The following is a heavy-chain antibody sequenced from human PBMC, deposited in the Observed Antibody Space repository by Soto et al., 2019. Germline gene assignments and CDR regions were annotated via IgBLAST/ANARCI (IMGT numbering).Heavy chain of an antibody. CDR1: GGSINSAGYY. V-gene: IGHV4-31*03. J-gene: IGHJ4*02. D-gene: IGHD3-3*01. CDR3: ARAQTLFGVITVFDY. CDR2: IYYSGST. Sequence: QVQLQESGPGLVKPSQTLSLTCTASGGSINSAGYYWSWIRQHPGKGLEWIGYIYYSGSTYYNPSLKSRVTISIDTSKNQFSLRLSSVTAADTAVYYCARAQTLFGVITVFDYWGQGTLVTVSS.